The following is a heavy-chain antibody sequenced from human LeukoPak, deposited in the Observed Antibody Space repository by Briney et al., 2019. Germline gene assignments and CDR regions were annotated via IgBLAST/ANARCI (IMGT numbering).Heavy chain of an antibody. J-gene: IGHJ3*02. D-gene: IGHD1-7*01. V-gene: IGHV1-46*01. CDR1: GYTLTIYF. Sequence: ASVRVSCKESGYTLTIYFIHWVRQAPGQGVERMGIINPSGGSTSYAQKFQGRVTMTRDTSTSTVYMELSSLRSEDTAVYYCARDQYWNYAFDIWGQGTMVTVSS. CDR3: ARDQYWNYAFDI. CDR2: INPSGGST.